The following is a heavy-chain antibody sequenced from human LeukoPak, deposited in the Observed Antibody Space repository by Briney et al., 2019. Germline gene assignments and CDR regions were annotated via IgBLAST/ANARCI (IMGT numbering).Heavy chain of an antibody. CDR1: GYTFTGYY. D-gene: IGHD3-22*01. CDR3: ARGVETGGYDRDPLIDY. J-gene: IGHJ4*02. CDR2: MNPNTGAT. Sequence: ASVKVSRKASGYTFTGYYIHWVRQGPGQGLEWMGWMNPNTGATKYAQRFQGRVTMTRDTSISTAYMELSSLRSDDTAVYYCARGVETGGYDRDPLIDYWGQGTLVTVAS. V-gene: IGHV1-2*02.